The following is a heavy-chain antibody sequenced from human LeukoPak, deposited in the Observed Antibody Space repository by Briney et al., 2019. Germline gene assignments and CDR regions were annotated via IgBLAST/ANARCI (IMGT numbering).Heavy chain of an antibody. Sequence: GESLKISCRGSGYSFFAYWIAWVRQMPGKGLEYMGIIYPDDSRARYSPSFQGQATISVDMSISTAYLQWSSLKASDTAIYFCARFSGPTFAHNRFDPWGQGTLVTVSS. J-gene: IGHJ5*02. CDR3: ARFSGPTFAHNRFDP. V-gene: IGHV5-51*01. CDR1: GYSFFAYW. CDR2: IYPDDSRA. D-gene: IGHD2/OR15-2a*01.